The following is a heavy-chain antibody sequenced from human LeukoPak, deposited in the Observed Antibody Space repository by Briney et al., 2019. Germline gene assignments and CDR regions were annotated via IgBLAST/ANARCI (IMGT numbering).Heavy chain of an antibody. J-gene: IGHJ4*02. CDR3: AKDPARYSSSFQGSLRGG. CDR1: GFTFNTYW. Sequence: GGSLRLSCAASGFTFNTYWMHWVRQVPGKGLVWVSRINPDGSTTNYADSVKGRFTISRDNSKNTLYLQMNSLRAEDTAVYYCAKDPARYSSSFQGSLRGGWGQGTLVTVSS. D-gene: IGHD6-13*01. V-gene: IGHV3-74*01. CDR2: INPDGSTT.